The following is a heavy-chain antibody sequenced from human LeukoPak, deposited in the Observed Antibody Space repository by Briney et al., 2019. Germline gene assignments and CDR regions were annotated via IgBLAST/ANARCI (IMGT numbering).Heavy chain of an antibody. D-gene: IGHD6-13*01. CDR2: IYYSGST. V-gene: IGHV4-59*08. CDR1: GDSMTNHY. Sequence: PSETLSLTCTVSGDSMTNHYWSWLRQPPGKGLEWIGYIYYSGSTNYNPSLKSRVTISVDTSKNQFSLKLSSVTAADTAVYYCARHTGGFSSTRYYFDYWGQGTLVTVSS. J-gene: IGHJ4*02. CDR3: ARHTGGFSSTRYYFDY.